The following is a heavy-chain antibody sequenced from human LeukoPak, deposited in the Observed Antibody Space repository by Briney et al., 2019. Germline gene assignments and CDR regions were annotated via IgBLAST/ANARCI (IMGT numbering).Heavy chain of an antibody. D-gene: IGHD3-22*01. CDR2: IKQDGSEK. V-gene: IGHV3-7*01. Sequence: PGGSLRLSCAASGFTFSSYWMSWVRQAPGKGLEWVANIKQDGSEKYYVDSVKGRFTISRDNAKNSLYLQMNSLRAEDTAVYYCARDRLLTSMIVVDYFDYWGQGTLVTVSS. J-gene: IGHJ4*02. CDR1: GFTFSSYW. CDR3: ARDRLLTSMIVVDYFDY.